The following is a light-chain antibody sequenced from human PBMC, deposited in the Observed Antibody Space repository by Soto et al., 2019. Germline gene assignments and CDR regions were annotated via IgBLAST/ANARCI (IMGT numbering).Light chain of an antibody. J-gene: IGLJ1*01. CDR2: NNN. V-gene: IGLV1-44*01. Sequence: QSVLTQPPSASGTPGQRVTISCSGSSSNIGSNTVNWYQQLPGTAPKLLIYNNNQRPSRVPDRFSGSKSGTSASLAISGLQSEDEDDYYCAAWDDSLNGLVFGTGTKLTVL. CDR3: AAWDDSLNGLV. CDR1: SSNIGSNT.